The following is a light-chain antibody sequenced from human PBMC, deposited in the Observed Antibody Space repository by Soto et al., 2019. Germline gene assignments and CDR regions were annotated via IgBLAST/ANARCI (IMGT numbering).Light chain of an antibody. CDR3: QQYNSYEP. CDR2: KLC. J-gene: IGKJ1*01. Sequence: DIQLPQSPSTLSASVGETVPITFRASQSIGRWLAWYQLKPGKAPKRLIYKLCSLESGVPSRFIGSGSGTEFTLTISSLQPDDFATDYCQQYNSYEPFGQGTKVDIK. V-gene: IGKV1-5*03. CDR1: QSIGRW.